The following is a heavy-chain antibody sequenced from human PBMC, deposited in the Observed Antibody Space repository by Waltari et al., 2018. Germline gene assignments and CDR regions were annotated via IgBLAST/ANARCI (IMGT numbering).Heavy chain of an antibody. CDR3: ARSGGGTTTFGVAE. D-gene: IGHD3-3*01. Sequence: QVQLVQSGAEVKKSGASVKVPCKASGYTFTDFFVHCVRQAPGQGLEWMGRINPKRGDTSYAQRFQGRVTMTGDTSITTAYMELTGLRSDDTAIYYCARSGGGTTTFGVAEWGQGSLVTVSS. CDR1: GYTFTDFF. CDR2: INPKRGDT. V-gene: IGHV1-2*06. J-gene: IGHJ4*02.